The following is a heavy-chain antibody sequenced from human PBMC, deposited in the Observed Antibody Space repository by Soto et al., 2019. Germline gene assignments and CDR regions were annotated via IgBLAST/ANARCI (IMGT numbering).Heavy chain of an antibody. J-gene: IGHJ4*02. CDR2: INPNSGGT. CDR3: ARFRGYSSSPFDY. CDR1: GYTFTGYY. V-gene: IGHV1-2*04. Sequence: GASVKVSCKASGYTFTGYYMHWVRQAPGQGLEWMGWINPNSGGTNYAQKFQGWVTMTRDTSISTAYMELSRLRSDDTAVYYCARFRGYSSSPFDYWGQGTLVTVSS. D-gene: IGHD6-13*01.